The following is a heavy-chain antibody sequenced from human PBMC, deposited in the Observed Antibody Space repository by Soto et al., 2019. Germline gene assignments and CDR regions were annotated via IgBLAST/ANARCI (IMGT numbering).Heavy chain of an antibody. CDR3: AKEPSSGPPDY. CDR1: GFTFSSYG. J-gene: IGHJ4*02. Sequence: QVQLVESGGGVVQPGRSLRLSCAASGFTFSSYGMHWVRQAPGKGLEWVAVISYDGSNKYYADSVKGRFTISRDNSKNTLLLQINSLRAADTAVYYCAKEPSSGPPDYWGQGTLVTVSS. V-gene: IGHV3-30*18. CDR2: ISYDGSNK.